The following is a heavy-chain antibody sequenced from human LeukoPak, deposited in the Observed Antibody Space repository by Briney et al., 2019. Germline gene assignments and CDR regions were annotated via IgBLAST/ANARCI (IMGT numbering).Heavy chain of an antibody. D-gene: IGHD3-16*01. Sequence: SSETLSLTCAVYGGSFSGYYWSWIRQPPGKGLEWIGEINHSGSTNYNPSLKSRVTISVDTSKNQFSLKLSSVTAADTAVYYCARLIPHRGERRRGALYYFDYWGQGTLVTVSS. V-gene: IGHV4-34*01. J-gene: IGHJ4*02. CDR2: INHSGST. CDR3: ARLIPHRGERRRGALYYFDY. CDR1: GGSFSGYY.